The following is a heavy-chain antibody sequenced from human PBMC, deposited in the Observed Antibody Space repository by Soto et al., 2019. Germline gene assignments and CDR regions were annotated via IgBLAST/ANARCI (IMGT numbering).Heavy chain of an antibody. Sequence: GGSLRLSCAASGFTFSSYSMNWVRQAPGKGLEWVSSISSSSSYIYYADSVKGRFTISRDNAKNSLYLQMNSLRAEDAAVYYCARTLYDILTGDNWFDPWGQGTLVTVSS. CDR2: ISSSSSYI. CDR1: GFTFSSYS. J-gene: IGHJ5*02. V-gene: IGHV3-21*01. D-gene: IGHD3-9*01. CDR3: ARTLYDILTGDNWFDP.